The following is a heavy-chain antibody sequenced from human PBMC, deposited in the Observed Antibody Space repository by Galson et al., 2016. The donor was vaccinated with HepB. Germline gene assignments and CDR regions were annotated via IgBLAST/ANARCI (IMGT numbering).Heavy chain of an antibody. CDR3: ARLRWVRLASGFSLYVDN. CDR2: VYYTETT. D-gene: IGHD3-22*01. Sequence: ETLSLTCSVSDESFNTNTYYWGWIRQPPGKGPEWIATVYYTETTYYNPSHQSRVTISIDTSRNQFSLQLNSVTATDTSVYYCARLRWVRLASGFSLYVDNWGRGTLVTVSS. J-gene: IGHJ4*02. V-gene: IGHV4-39*01. CDR1: DESFNTNTYY.